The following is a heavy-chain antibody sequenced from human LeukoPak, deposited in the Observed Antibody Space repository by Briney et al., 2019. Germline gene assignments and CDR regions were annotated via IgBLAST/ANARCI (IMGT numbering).Heavy chain of an antibody. CDR2: IYYSGST. Sequence: SETLSLTCAVYGGSFSSYYWSWIRQPPGKGLEWIGYIYYSGSTNYNPSLKSRVTISVDTSKNQFSLKLSSVTAADTAVYYCARGPYCSGGSCYLRAYAFDIWGQGTMVTVSS. D-gene: IGHD2-15*01. J-gene: IGHJ3*02. V-gene: IGHV4-59*01. CDR3: ARGPYCSGGSCYLRAYAFDI. CDR1: GGSFSSYY.